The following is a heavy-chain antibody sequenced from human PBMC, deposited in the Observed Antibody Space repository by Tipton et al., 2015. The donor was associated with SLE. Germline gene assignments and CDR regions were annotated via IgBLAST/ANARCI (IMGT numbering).Heavy chain of an antibody. Sequence: TLSLTCTVSGGSISSSSYYWSWSRQPPGKGLEWIGEINHSGSTNYNPSLKSRVTISVDTSKNQFSLKLSSVTAADTAVYYCARGDNGVMEHYFDYWGQGTLVTVSS. V-gene: IGHV4-39*07. D-gene: IGHD4-17*01. CDR3: ARGDNGVMEHYFDY. CDR2: INHSGST. CDR1: GGSISSSSYY. J-gene: IGHJ4*02.